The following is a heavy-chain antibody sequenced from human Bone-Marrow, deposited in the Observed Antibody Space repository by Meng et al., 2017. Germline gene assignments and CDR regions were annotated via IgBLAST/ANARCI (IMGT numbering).Heavy chain of an antibody. Sequence: QLRLQEAGPGLVKPSAPLSPTCTVSGGFISSSSYYWGWNPQAQGKGLDGIGSIYYSGSTYYTPSLKSTVTISVDTSQNQFSLKLSSVTDADTAVYACARDCPSHFRWFDPWGQGTLVTVSS. CDR1: GGFISSSSYY. CDR3: ARDCPSHFRWFDP. J-gene: IGHJ5*02. CDR2: IYYSGST. V-gene: IGHV4-39*07.